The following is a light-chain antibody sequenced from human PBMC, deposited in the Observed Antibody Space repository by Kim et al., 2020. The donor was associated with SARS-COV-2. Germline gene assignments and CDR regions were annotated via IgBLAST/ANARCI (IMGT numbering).Light chain of an antibody. Sequence: CQINRTHSPWYQQEPVGAPVLLFYRATTMATGVPSRFSGSGSGTEFTLTISSLQSEDVATYYCQQYNSAPFAFGQGTKVDIK. V-gene: IGKV3-15*01. CDR1: QINRTH. CDR3: QQYNSAPFA. J-gene: IGKJ1*01. CDR2: RAT.